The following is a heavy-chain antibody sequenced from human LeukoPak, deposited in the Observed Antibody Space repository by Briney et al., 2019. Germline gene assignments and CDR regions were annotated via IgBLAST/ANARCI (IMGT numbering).Heavy chain of an antibody. J-gene: IGHJ4*02. CDR1: GGSFSGYY. CDR3: ARRTRTTTRKRGYSYGLIDY. CDR2: INHGGST. D-gene: IGHD5-18*01. V-gene: IGHV4-34*01. Sequence: SETLSLTCAVYGGSFSGYYWSWIRQPPGKGLGWIGEINHGGSTNYNPSLKSRVTISVDTSKNQFSLKLSSVTAADTAVYYCARRTRTTTRKRGYSYGLIDYWGQGTLVTVSS.